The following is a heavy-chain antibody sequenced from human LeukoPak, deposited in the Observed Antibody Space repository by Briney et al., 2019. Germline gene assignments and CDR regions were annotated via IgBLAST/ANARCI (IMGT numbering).Heavy chain of an antibody. Sequence: SETLSLTCTVSGGSIRSSYYYWGWIRQPPGKGLEWIGSIYDSGSTYYNPSLKSRVTISVDKSKNQFSLKLSSVTAADTAVYYCARDLVKGTTVVTKNYWYFDLWGRGTLVTVSS. CDR2: IYDSGST. V-gene: IGHV4-39*07. J-gene: IGHJ2*01. D-gene: IGHD4-23*01. CDR1: GGSIRSSYYY. CDR3: ARDLVKGTTVVTKNYWYFDL.